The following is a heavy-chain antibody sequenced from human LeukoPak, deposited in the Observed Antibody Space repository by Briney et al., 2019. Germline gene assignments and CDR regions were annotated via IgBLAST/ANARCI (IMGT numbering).Heavy chain of an antibody. CDR2: IYYSGST. D-gene: IGHD6-13*01. V-gene: IGHV4-59*01. CDR1: GGSISSYY. Sequence: SETLSLTCTVSGGSISSYYWSWIRQPPGKGLEWIGYIYYSGSTNYNPSLKSRVTISVDTSKSQFSLKLSSVTAADTAVYYCARQWVAAADAFDIWGQGTMVTVSS. CDR3: ARQWVAAADAFDI. J-gene: IGHJ3*02.